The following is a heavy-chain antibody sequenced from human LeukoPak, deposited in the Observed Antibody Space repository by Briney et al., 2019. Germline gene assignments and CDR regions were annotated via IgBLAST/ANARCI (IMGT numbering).Heavy chain of an antibody. J-gene: IGHJ4*02. CDR1: GGTFSSYA. CDR2: IIPIFGTA. Sequence: SVMVSCKASGGTFSSYAISWVRQAPGQGLEWMGGIIPIFGTANYAQKFQGRVTITADESTSTAYMELSSLRSEDTAVYYCARETEDDSIFGVVFGPLDYWGQGTLVTVSS. D-gene: IGHD3-3*01. V-gene: IGHV1-69*13. CDR3: ARETEDDSIFGVVFGPLDY.